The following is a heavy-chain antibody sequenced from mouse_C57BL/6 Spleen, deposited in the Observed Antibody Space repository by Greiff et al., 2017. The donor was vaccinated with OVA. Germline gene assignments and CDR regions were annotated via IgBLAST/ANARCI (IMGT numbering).Heavy chain of an antibody. V-gene: IGHV1-47*01. CDR2: FHPYNDDT. CDR1: GYTFTTYP. D-gene: IGHD2-12*01. CDR3: ARRDYSQGDAMDY. J-gene: IGHJ4*01. Sequence: VKLVESGAELVKPGASVKMSCKASGYTFTTYPIEWMKQNHGKSLEWIGNFHPYNDDTKYNEKFKGKATLTVEKSSSTVYLELSRLTSDDSAVYYCARRDYSQGDAMDYWGQGTSVTVSS.